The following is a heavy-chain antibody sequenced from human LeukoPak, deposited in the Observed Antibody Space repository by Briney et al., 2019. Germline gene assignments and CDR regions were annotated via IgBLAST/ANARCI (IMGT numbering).Heavy chain of an antibody. D-gene: IGHD4-11*01. Sequence: ASVKVSCKASGYTFTSYGINWVRQAPGQGLEWMGWINPNSGGTNYAQKFQGRVTMTRDTSISTAYMELSRLRSDDTAVYYCARGVRMTTGDYWGQGTLVTVSS. CDR3: ARGVRMTTGDY. CDR1: GYTFTSYG. CDR2: INPNSGGT. J-gene: IGHJ4*02. V-gene: IGHV1-2*02.